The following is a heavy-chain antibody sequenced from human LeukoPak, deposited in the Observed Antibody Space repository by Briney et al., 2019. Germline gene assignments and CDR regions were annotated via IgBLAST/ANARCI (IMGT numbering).Heavy chain of an antibody. CDR1: GFTFSSYS. V-gene: IGHV3-21*01. J-gene: IGHJ6*02. CDR3: ARAPIQLWSVPPYYGTDV. Sequence: PGGSLRLSCAASGFTFSSYSMNWVRQAPGKGLEWVSSISSSSSYIYYADSVKGRFTISRDNAKNSLYLQVNSLRAEDTAVYYCARAPIQLWSVPPYYGTDVWGQGTTVTVSS. CDR2: ISSSSSYI. D-gene: IGHD5-18*01.